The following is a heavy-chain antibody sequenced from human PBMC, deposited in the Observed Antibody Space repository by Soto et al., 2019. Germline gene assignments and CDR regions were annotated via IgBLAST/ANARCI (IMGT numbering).Heavy chain of an antibody. V-gene: IGHV6-1*01. D-gene: IGHD7-27*01. CDR2: TYYRSKWYN. CDR3: AAAGDRRHAGFDI. Sequence: SQTLSLTRAISGDSVSINSAASNWIRQSPSRGLEWLGRTYYRSKWYNDYAVSVKSRITINPDTSKNQVSVQLNSVTPEDTAVYYCAAAGDRRHAGFDIWGQGTMVTVSS. CDR1: GDSVSINSAA. J-gene: IGHJ3*02.